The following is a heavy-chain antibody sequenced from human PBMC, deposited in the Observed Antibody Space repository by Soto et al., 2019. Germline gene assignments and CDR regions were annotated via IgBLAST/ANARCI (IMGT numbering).Heavy chain of an antibody. D-gene: IGHD2-8*01. CDR1: GYTFTSYY. V-gene: IGHV1-18*04. CDR3: ARDIESVTAKHFFYYYAMDV. CDR2: VSANNGHT. Sequence: VSVKVSCKASGYTFTSYYMHWVRQAPGQGLEWMGWVSANNGHTNYAQNLQGRVSMTTDTSTSTAYMELRGLTFDDTAVYYCARDIESVTAKHFFYYYAMDVWGQGTTVTVSS. J-gene: IGHJ6*02.